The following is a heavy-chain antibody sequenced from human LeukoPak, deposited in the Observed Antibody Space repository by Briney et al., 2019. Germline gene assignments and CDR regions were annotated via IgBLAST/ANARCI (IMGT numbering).Heavy chain of an antibody. V-gene: IGHV4-4*07. Sequence: AETLSLTCTVSGGSISSYYWSWIRQPAGKGLEWIGRVYTSGSPNYNPSLESRVTMSVDTSKNQFSLDLSSVTAADTAVYYCARGGYGASSGFDYWGQGTLVTVSS. J-gene: IGHJ4*02. D-gene: IGHD4-23*01. CDR2: VYTSGSP. CDR1: GGSISSYY. CDR3: ARGGYGASSGFDY.